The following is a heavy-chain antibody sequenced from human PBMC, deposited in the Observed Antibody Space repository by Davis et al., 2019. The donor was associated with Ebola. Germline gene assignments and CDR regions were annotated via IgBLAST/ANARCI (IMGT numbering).Heavy chain of an antibody. Sequence: AASVKVSCKASGYTFTSYCISWVRQAPGQGLEWMGWISAYNGNTNYAQKLQGRVTMTTDTSTSTAYMELRSLRSDDTAVYYCARDQGTILGVVITRSDYWGQGTLVTVSS. V-gene: IGHV1-18*01. CDR1: GYTFTSYC. D-gene: IGHD3-3*01. J-gene: IGHJ4*02. CDR2: ISAYNGNT. CDR3: ARDQGTILGVVITRSDY.